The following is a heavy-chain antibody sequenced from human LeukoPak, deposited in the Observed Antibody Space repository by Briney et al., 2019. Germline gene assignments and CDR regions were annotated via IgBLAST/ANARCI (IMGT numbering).Heavy chain of an antibody. Sequence: GASVKVSCKTSGYSFNSHHVHWVRQAPGQGLEWMGINFFHDGTTSNTQKFPGRLTMTRDTSMSTVYMELSSLRSEDTAVYYCARDSGNYHYDMDVWGQGTTVIVSS. J-gene: IGHJ6*02. D-gene: IGHD3-10*01. V-gene: IGHV1-46*02. CDR2: NFFHDGTT. CDR3: ARDSGNYHYDMDV. CDR1: GYSFNSHH.